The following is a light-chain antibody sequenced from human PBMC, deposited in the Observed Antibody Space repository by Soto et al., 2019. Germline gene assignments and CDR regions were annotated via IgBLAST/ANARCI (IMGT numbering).Light chain of an antibody. CDR2: GAS. CDR1: QSVSKNY. V-gene: IGKV3-20*01. CDR3: QQYGSSPRYT. Sequence: EIVLTQSPGALVLSPGERASLSCRASQSVSKNYLAWYQQKPGQAPRLLIYGASSRATGIPDRFSGSGSGTDFTLTISRLEPEDFAVYYCQQYGSSPRYTFGQGTKLEIK. J-gene: IGKJ2*01.